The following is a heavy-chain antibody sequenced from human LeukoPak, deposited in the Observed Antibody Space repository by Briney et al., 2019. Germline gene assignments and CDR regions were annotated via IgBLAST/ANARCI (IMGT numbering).Heavy chain of an antibody. CDR1: GFTFSSYG. CDR3: ARDIAAHNYYYYYMDV. D-gene: IGHD6-6*01. V-gene: IGHV3-30*02. J-gene: IGHJ6*03. CDR2: IRYDGSNK. Sequence: GGSLRLSCAASGFTFSSYGMHWVRQAPGKGLEWVAFIRYDGSNKYYADSVKGRFTISRDNSKNTLYLQMNSLRAEDTAVYYCARDIAAHNYYYYYMDVWGKGTTVTVSS.